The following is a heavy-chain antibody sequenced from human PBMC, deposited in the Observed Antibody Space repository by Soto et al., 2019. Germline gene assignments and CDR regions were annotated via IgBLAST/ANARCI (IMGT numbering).Heavy chain of an antibody. CDR1: GGSISSGVYY. CDR2: MFHSGRT. V-gene: IGHV4-39*01. CDR3: ARHNYASGFFDY. J-gene: IGHJ4*02. D-gene: IGHD3-10*01. Sequence: QLQLQESGPGLVKPSETLSLTCSVSGGSISSGVYYWGWIRQPPGKGPEWIGSMFHSGRTYQNPSLKSRVIISVDTSTNQFSLKLRSVTAADTAVYFCARHNYASGFFDYWGRGTLVTVSS.